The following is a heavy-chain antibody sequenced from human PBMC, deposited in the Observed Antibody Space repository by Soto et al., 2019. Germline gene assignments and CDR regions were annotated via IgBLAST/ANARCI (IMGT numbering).Heavy chain of an antibody. CDR1: VGSISSGGYY. CDR2: IYYSGST. Sequence: NPSETLSLTGTVSVGSISSGGYYWSWIRQHPGKGLEWIGYIYYSGSTYYNPSLKSRVTISVDTSKNQFSLKLSSVTAADTAVYYCAREPKNKYYYDSSGSLVYYYGMDVWGQGTTVTVSS. D-gene: IGHD3-22*01. J-gene: IGHJ6*02. CDR3: AREPKNKYYYDSSGSLVYYYGMDV. V-gene: IGHV4-31*03.